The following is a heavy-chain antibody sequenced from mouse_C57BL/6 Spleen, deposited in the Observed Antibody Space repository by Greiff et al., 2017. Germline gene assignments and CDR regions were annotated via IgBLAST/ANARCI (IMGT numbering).Heavy chain of an antibody. CDR1: GFTFSDYG. Sequence: EVMLVESGGGLVKPGGSLKLSCAASGFTFSDYGMHWVRQAPEKGLEWVAYISSGSSTIYYADTVKGRCTISRDNAKNTLFLQMTSLRSEDTAMYYCARPGYYYGSSLYYFDYWGQGTTLTVSS. D-gene: IGHD1-1*01. CDR3: ARPGYYYGSSLYYFDY. J-gene: IGHJ2*01. CDR2: ISSGSSTI. V-gene: IGHV5-17*01.